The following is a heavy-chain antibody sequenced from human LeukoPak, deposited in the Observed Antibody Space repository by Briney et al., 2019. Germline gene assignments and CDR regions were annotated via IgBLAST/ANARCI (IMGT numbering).Heavy chain of an antibody. D-gene: IGHD6-13*01. V-gene: IGHV4-4*07. Sequence: ASETLSLTCTVSGGSISSYYWSWIRQPAGKGLEWIGRIYTSGSTNYNPFLKSRVTMSVDTSKNQFSLKLSSVTAADTAVYYCARGSIILYSSSAPAYWGQGTLVTVSS. CDR1: GGSISSYY. CDR3: ARGSIILYSSSAPAY. J-gene: IGHJ4*02. CDR2: IYTSGST.